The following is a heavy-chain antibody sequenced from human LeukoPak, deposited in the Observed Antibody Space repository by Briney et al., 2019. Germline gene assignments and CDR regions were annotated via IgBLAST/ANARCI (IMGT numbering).Heavy chain of an antibody. CDR3: AKGSAPARPYYFVY. D-gene: IGHD6-25*01. V-gene: IGHV3-23*01. CDR2: ITDSGGDT. Sequence: GGSLRLSCAGSGFTFDSYAMSWVRQAPGKGLEWVLAITDSGGDTYSADSVKGRFTISRDNSKNTLYLQMDSLRSDDTAVYYCAKGSAPARPYYFVYWGQGTLVTVSS. J-gene: IGHJ4*02. CDR1: GFTFDSYA.